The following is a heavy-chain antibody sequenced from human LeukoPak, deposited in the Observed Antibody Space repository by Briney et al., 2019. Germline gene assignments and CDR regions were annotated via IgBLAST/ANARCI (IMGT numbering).Heavy chain of an antibody. CDR1: GFTFGDYA. V-gene: IGHV3-49*04. D-gene: IGHD4-11*01. CDR2: IRSKTYGGTT. CDR3: ARAKDYSGYYGAY. J-gene: IGHJ4*02. Sequence: GGSLRLSCTASGFTFGDYAMGWVRQAPGKGLEWVGFIRSKTYGGTTEYAASVKGRFTISRDDSKSFAYLQMNSLQTEDTAVYYCARAKDYSGYYGAYWGQGTLVTVSS.